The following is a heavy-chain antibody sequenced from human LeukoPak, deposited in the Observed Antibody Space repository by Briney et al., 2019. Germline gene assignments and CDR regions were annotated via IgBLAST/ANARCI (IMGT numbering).Heavy chain of an antibody. Sequence: PSETLSLTCTVSGASISSSSYHWGWIRQPPGKGLEWIGSIYYSGNTYYNASLKSRVTISGDTSKNQFSLILSSVTAADTAVYYCATPGLARAYWGQGTLVTVSS. CDR1: GASISSSSYH. CDR2: IYYSGNT. J-gene: IGHJ4*02. CDR3: ATPGLARAY. V-gene: IGHV4-39*01.